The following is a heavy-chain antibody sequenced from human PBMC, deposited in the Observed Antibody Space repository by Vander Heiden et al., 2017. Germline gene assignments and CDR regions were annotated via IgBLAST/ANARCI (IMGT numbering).Heavy chain of an antibody. V-gene: IGHV3-23*01. CDR3: AQRWAD. J-gene: IGHJ4*02. CDR1: GFPFSSYG. Sequence: EVPLRESGGGVVQPGGSLSLFCVASGFPFSSYGMNWVRQAPGKGLEWVSNISPSGVETYYADSVKGRFTISRDNSKNTVYLQMNSLRAEDTAIYYCAQRWADWGQGTLVTVSS. CDR2: ISPSGVET.